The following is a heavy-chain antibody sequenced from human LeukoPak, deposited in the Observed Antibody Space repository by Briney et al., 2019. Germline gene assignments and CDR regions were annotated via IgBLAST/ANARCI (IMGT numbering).Heavy chain of an antibody. CDR2: INHSGST. CDR3: ASGNYGSGSYRPRGNWFDP. D-gene: IGHD3-10*01. Sequence: SETLSLTCAVYGGSFSGYYWSWIRQPPGKGLEWIGEINHSGSTNYNPSLKSRVTISVDTSKNQFSLKLSSVTAADTAVYYCASGNYGSGSYRPRGNWFDPWGQGTLVTVSS. V-gene: IGHV4-34*01. J-gene: IGHJ5*02. CDR1: GGSFSGYY.